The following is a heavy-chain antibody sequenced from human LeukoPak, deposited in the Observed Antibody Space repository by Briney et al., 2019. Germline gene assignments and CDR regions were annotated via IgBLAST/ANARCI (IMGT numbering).Heavy chain of an antibody. D-gene: IGHD3/OR15-3a*01. Sequence: GRSLRLSCAASGFTLSKYGIHWVRQAPGKGLEWVAFMSTDGSHEYYADSVEGRFTISRDNSKNTLDLQMNSLKTEDTAVYYCAKQSDWTVDSWGQGTLVTVSS. V-gene: IGHV3-30*18. CDR1: GFTLSKYG. CDR2: MSTDGSHE. CDR3: AKQSDWTVDS. J-gene: IGHJ5*01.